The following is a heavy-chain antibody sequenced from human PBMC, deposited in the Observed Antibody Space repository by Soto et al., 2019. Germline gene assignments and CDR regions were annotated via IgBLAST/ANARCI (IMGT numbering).Heavy chain of an antibody. D-gene: IGHD3-3*01. V-gene: IGHV4-59*08. CDR3: ARGHYDFWSGYFATVDF. CDR2: IHYSGCT. Sequence: QVQLQESGPGLVKPSETLSLTCTVSGGSISSYYWSWIRQPPGRGLEWIGYIHYSGCTNYNPSLKRRVTISADTSTNQFSLKLSFVTAADTSVYYCARGHYDFWSGYFATVDFWGQGTLVTVSS. J-gene: IGHJ4*02. CDR1: GGSISSYY.